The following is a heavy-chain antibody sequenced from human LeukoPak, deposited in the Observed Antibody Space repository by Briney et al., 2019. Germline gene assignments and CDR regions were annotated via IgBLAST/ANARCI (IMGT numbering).Heavy chain of an antibody. CDR2: IIPILGIA. Sequence: SVKVSCKASGGTFSSYAISWVRQAPGQGLEWGGRIIPILGIANSAQKFQGRVTITADKSTSTAYMELSSLRSEDTAVYYCARTAKLRFLEWLSAPHDAFDIWGQGTMVTVSS. D-gene: IGHD3-3*01. J-gene: IGHJ3*02. CDR3: ARTAKLRFLEWLSAPHDAFDI. CDR1: GGTFSSYA. V-gene: IGHV1-69*04.